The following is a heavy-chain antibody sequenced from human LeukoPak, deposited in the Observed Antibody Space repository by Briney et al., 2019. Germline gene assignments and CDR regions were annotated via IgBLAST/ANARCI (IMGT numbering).Heavy chain of an antibody. Sequence: SETLSLTCTVSGGSISSYYWSWVRQPPGKGLEWIGYIYYSGSTNYNPSLKSRVTISIDTSKNQFSLKLNSVTAADTAVYYCAAESERWILRRWGQGTLVTVSA. CDR3: AAESERWILRR. CDR2: IYYSGST. V-gene: IGHV4-59*01. D-gene: IGHD5-18*01. J-gene: IGHJ4*02. CDR1: GGSISSYY.